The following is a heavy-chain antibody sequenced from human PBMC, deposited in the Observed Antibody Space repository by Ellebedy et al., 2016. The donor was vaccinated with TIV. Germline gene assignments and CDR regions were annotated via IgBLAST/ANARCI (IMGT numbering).Heavy chain of an antibody. D-gene: IGHD3-22*01. Sequence: ETLSLTCAASGLTFSTYSMNWVRQAPGKGLEWVSYISSDSNTIQYADSVKGRFTISRDNAKNSLYLHMNTLRAEDTAVNYCAREMEIVALPAPPFDYWGQGTLVTVSS. V-gene: IGHV3-48*01. CDR2: ISSDSNTI. CDR3: AREMEIVALPAPPFDY. CDR1: GLTFSTYS. J-gene: IGHJ4*02.